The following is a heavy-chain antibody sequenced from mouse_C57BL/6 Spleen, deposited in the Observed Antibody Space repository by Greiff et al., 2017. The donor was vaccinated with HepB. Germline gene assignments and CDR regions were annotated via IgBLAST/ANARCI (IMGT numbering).Heavy chain of an antibody. CDR2: INPNNGGT. D-gene: IGHD1-1*01. CDR3: ARPNYYGSSSFAY. Sequence: VQLQQSGPELVKPGASVKMSCKASGYKFTDYNMHWVKQSHGKSLEWIGYINPNNGGTSYKQKFKGKATLTVNKSSSTAYMELRSLTSEDSAVYYCARPNYYGSSSFAYWGQGTLVTVSA. V-gene: IGHV1-22*01. J-gene: IGHJ3*01. CDR1: GYKFTDYN.